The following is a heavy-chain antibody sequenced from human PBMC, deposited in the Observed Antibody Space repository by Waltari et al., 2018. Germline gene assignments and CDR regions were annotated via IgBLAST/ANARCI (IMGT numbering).Heavy chain of an antibody. CDR1: EFTFSTHA. Sequence: EEQLLESGGGSVQPGGSLRLSCAASEFTFSTHAMSWARQAPGKGLEWVSVISHDGRTIYSADSVRDRFTISRDNSRNTLYLEMNSLRAEDTAVYYCARDWRRSLEFFDWLLFALDFWGQGTLVAVSS. D-gene: IGHD3-3*02. CDR3: ARDWRRSLEFFDWLLFALDF. J-gene: IGHJ4*02. CDR2: ISHDGRTI. V-gene: IGHV3-23*01.